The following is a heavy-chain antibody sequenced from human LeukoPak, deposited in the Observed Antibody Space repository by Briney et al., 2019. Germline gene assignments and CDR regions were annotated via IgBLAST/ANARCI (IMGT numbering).Heavy chain of an antibody. CDR3: ARDSDSSGWYVGKQSLDY. CDR1: GFTFSSYA. V-gene: IGHV3-11*05. D-gene: IGHD6-19*01. CDR2: ISSSSSYT. Sequence: PGGSLRLSCAASGFTFSSYAMSWVRQAPGKGLEWVSYISSSSSYTNYADSVKGRFTISRDNAKNSLYLQMNSLRAEDTAVYYCARDSDSSGWYVGKQSLDYWGQGTLVAVSS. J-gene: IGHJ4*02.